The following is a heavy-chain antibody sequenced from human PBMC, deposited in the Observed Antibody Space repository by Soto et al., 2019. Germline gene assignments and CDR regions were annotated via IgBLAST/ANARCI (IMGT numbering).Heavy chain of an antibody. CDR1: GDSVSSNSAA. CDR3: ARGTYYDFWSGYYLVLDY. Sequence: SQTLSLTCVISGDSVSSNSAAWNWIRQSPSRGLEWLGRTYYRSKWYNDYAVSVKSRITINPDTSKNQFSLQLNSVTPEDTAVYYCARGTYYDFWSGYYLVLDYWGQGTLVTVSS. D-gene: IGHD3-3*01. V-gene: IGHV6-1*01. CDR2: TYYRSKWYN. J-gene: IGHJ4*02.